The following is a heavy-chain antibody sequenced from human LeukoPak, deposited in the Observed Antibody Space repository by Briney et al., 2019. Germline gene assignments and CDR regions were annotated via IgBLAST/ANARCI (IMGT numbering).Heavy chain of an antibody. Sequence: SGGSLRLSCAASGFSFSSYEMNWVRQAPGKGLEWVSYISSSGSTIYYADSVKGRFTISRDNAKNSLYLQMNSLRAEDTAVYYCARAPMRSRIIALAATGPGHFDHWGQGTLVTVSS. V-gene: IGHV3-48*03. CDR3: ARAPMRSRIIALAATGPGHFDH. J-gene: IGHJ4*02. CDR1: GFSFSSYE. CDR2: ISSSGSTI. D-gene: IGHD6-19*01.